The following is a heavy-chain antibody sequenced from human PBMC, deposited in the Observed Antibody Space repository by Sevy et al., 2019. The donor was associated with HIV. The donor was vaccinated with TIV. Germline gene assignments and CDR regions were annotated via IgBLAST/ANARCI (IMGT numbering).Heavy chain of an antibody. CDR1: GFTFRNYA. J-gene: IGHJ4*02. D-gene: IGHD2-2*01. CDR3: AKGPNVLVPAPTKYYFDF. V-gene: IGHV3-23*01. Sequence: GGSLRLSCVVSGFTFRNYAMSWVRQAPGKGPEGVSGISGSGGSTFYTDSLKGRFTISRDNSKNTVYLQMYRLRADDTAIYYCAKGPNVLVPAPTKYYFDFWGQGTLVTVSS. CDR2: ISGSGGST.